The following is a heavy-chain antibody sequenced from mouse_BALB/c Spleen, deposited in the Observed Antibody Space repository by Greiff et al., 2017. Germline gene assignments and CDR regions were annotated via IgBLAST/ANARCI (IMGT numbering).Heavy chain of an antibody. CDR2: INPYNDGT. CDR3: ASSLAYYGNAMDY. J-gene: IGHJ4*01. Sequence: EVQLQQSGPELVKPGASVKMSCKASGYTFTSYVMHWVKQKPGQGLEWIGYINPYNDGTKYNEKFKGKATLTSDKSSSTAYMELSSLTSEDSAVYYCASSLAYYGNAMDYWGQGTSVTVSS. CDR1: GYTFTSYV. V-gene: IGHV1-14*01. D-gene: IGHD2-10*01.